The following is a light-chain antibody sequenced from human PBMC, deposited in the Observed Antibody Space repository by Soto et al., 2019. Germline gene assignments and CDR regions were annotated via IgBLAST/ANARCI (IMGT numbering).Light chain of an antibody. Sequence: EIVLTQSPGTLSLSPGERATLSCRASQSVSSNYLAWYQQKPGQAPRPLIYGASSRATGIPDRFSGSGSGTEFTLTITSLQSEDFAVYYCQQYNNWPITFGQGTRLEIK. V-gene: IGKV3-20*01. CDR1: QSVSSNY. CDR3: QQYNNWPIT. CDR2: GAS. J-gene: IGKJ5*01.